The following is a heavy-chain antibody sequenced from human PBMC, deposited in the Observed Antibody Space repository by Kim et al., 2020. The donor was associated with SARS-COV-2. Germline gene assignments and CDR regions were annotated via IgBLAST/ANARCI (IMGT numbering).Heavy chain of an antibody. CDR2: ISGSGGST. J-gene: IGHJ3*02. CDR3: AKDPNRQITMIVVVITPGI. Sequence: GGSLRLSCAASGFTFSSYAMSWVRQAPGKGLEWVSAISGSGGSTYYADSVKGRFTISRDNSKNTLYLQMNSLRAEDTAVYYCAKDPNRQITMIVVVITPGIWGQGTMVTVSS. V-gene: IGHV3-23*01. CDR1: GFTFSSYA. D-gene: IGHD3-22*01.